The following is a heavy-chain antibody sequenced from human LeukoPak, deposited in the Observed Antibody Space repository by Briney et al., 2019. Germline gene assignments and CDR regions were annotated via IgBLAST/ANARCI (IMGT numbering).Heavy chain of an antibody. J-gene: IGHJ5*02. Sequence: SETLSLTCTVSGYSISSGYYWGWIRQPPGKGLEWIGSIYHSGSTYYNPSLKSRVTISVDTSKNQFSLKLSSVTAADTAVYYCARDLATGWFDPWGQGTLVTVSS. CDR1: GYSISSGYY. D-gene: IGHD5-12*01. V-gene: IGHV4-38-2*02. CDR3: ARDLATGWFDP. CDR2: IYHSGST.